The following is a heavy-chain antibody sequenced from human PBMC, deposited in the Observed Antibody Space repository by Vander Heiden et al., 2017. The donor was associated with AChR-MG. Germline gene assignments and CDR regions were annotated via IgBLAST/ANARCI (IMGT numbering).Heavy chain of an antibody. Sequence: QVQLVESGGAVVQPGRSLRLSCSASGCTFRRYGMDWVRQAPGKGLEVVEVIWYDGRKKCYADSVKGRFTITRDNSKNTLYLQMNSLRAEDTAVYYCARDRVIYGEITPGAFDIWGQGTMVTVSS. V-gene: IGHV3-33*01. D-gene: IGHD4-17*01. CDR1: GCTFRRYG. CDR3: ARDRVIYGEITPGAFDI. CDR2: IWYDGRKK. J-gene: IGHJ3*02.